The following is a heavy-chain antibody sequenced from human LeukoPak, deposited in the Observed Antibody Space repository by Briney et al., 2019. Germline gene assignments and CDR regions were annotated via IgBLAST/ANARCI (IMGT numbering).Heavy chain of an antibody. D-gene: IGHD3-22*01. CDR2: IYSGGST. Sequence: GGSLRLCCAASGFTVSSNYMSWVRQAPGKGLEWVSVIYSGGSTYYADSVKGRFTISRDNSKNTLYLQMNSLRAEDTAVYYCARTYYYDSSGYYLYYFDYWGQGTLVTVSS. V-gene: IGHV3-53*01. J-gene: IGHJ4*02. CDR1: GFTVSSNY. CDR3: ARTYYYDSSGYYLYYFDY.